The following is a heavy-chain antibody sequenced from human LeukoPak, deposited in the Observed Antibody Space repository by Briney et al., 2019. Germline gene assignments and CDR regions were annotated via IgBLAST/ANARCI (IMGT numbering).Heavy chain of an antibody. V-gene: IGHV3-53*01. CDR1: GFSVSSKY. D-gene: IGHD6-19*01. J-gene: IGHJ4*02. CDR3: TKLEGWYGDGYFDY. Sequence: GGSLRLSCAASGFSVSSKYMSWVRQPAGKGLEWVSVIYSGGTTFHADSVKGRFTISRDNSKNTLYLQMNSLRPDDTAVYYCTKLEGWYGDGYFDYWGPGILVTVSS. CDR2: IYSGGTT.